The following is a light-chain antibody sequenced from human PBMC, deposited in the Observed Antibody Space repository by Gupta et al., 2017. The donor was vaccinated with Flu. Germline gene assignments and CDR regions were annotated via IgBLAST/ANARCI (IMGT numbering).Light chain of an antibody. CDR3: QQSDSTPNT. Sequence: DIQMTQSPSSLSASVGDRVTITCRASQSITSYLNWYQQKPGKAPKLLIYAAFRLQSGVPSRFSGSGSGTDFILTISRLQPEDFATYYCQQSDSTPNTFGQGTKLEIK. V-gene: IGKV1-39*01. CDR2: AAF. J-gene: IGKJ2*01. CDR1: QSITSY.